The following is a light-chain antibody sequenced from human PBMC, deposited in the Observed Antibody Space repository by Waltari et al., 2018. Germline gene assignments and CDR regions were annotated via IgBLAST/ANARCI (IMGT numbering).Light chain of an antibody. CDR2: TND. Sequence: QSVLTQPPSASGTPGQRVTISCSGRSSNIGSNAVTWYHQSPGAAPKLLIYTNDQRPSGGPDRFSGSKAGTSASLAISGLQSEDEADYYCAAWDDSLNGVILGGGTKLTVL. CDR1: SSNIGSNA. CDR3: AAWDDSLNGVI. J-gene: IGLJ2*01. V-gene: IGLV1-44*01.